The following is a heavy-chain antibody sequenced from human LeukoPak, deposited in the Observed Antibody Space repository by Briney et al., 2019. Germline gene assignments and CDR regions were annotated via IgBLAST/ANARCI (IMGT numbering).Heavy chain of an antibody. Sequence: GGSLRLSCAASGFTFSSYAMPWVRQAPGKGLEWVAVISYDGSNKYYADSVKGRFTISRDNSKNTLYLQMNSLRAEDTAVYYCARDYDFWSGYSHFDYWGQGTLVTVSS. J-gene: IGHJ4*02. D-gene: IGHD3-3*01. CDR3: ARDYDFWSGYSHFDY. V-gene: IGHV3-30-3*01. CDR2: ISYDGSNK. CDR1: GFTFSSYA.